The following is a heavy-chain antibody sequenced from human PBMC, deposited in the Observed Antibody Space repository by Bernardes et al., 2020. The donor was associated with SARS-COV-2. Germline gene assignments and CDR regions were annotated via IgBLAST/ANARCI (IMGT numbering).Heavy chain of an antibody. V-gene: IGHV1-18*01. CDR1: GYVLTSYG. CDR2: ISPYNGNT. CDR3: AKDDDRPLFGAPGFDS. J-gene: IGHJ4*02. Sequence: ASVKVSCKASGYVLTSYGISWVRQAPGQGLEWMGWISPYNGNTNYAQKLQGRVTMTTETSTTTAYMELRSLRSDDTAVYYCAKDDDRPLFGAPGFDSWGQGTLVTVSS. D-gene: IGHD3-3*01.